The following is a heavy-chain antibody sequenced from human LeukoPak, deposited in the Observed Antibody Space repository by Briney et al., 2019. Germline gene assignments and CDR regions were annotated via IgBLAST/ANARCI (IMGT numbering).Heavy chain of an antibody. V-gene: IGHV1-2*02. J-gene: IGHJ4*02. CDR1: GYTFTGYY. D-gene: IGHD2-15*01. CDR2: INPNSGGT. Sequence: RASVKVSCKASGYTFTGYYMHWVRQAPGQGLEWMGWINPNSGGTNYAQKFQGRVTMTRDTSISTAYMELSRLRSDDTAVYYCARDATRYCSGGSCQPYWGQGTLVTVSS. CDR3: ARDATRYCSGGSCQPY.